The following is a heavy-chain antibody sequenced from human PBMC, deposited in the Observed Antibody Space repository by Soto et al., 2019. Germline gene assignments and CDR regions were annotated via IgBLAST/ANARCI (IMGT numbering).Heavy chain of an antibody. CDR1: GYTFTSYA. CDR2: INAGNGNT. CDR3: ARGVGSGLSDY. J-gene: IGHJ4*02. Sequence: QVQLVQSGAEVKKPGASVKVSCKASGYTFTSYAMHWVRQAPGQRLEWMGWINAGNGNTKYSQKFQGRVTITRDTSASTAFMELSSLRSEDTAVYYCARGVGSGLSDYWGQGTLVTVSS. D-gene: IGHD1-26*01. V-gene: IGHV1-3*01.